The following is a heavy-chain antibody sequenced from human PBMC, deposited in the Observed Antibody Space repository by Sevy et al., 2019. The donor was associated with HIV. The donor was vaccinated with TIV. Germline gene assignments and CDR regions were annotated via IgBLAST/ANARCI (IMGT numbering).Heavy chain of an antibody. D-gene: IGHD6-13*01. J-gene: IGHJ4*02. CDR2: IYSGGST. Sequence: GGSLRLSCAVSGLTVDSNYMSWVRQAPGKGLEWVSIIYSGGSTYYADSVKGRFIISTDNSKNTLDLQMNSLRAEDTAVYYCARGGLDSNWFRSFDYWGQGTLVTVSS. CDR3: ARGGLDSNWFRSFDY. V-gene: IGHV3-53*01. CDR1: GLTVDSNY.